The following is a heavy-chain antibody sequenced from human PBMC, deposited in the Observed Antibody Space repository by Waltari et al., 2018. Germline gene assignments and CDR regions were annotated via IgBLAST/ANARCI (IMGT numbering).Heavy chain of an antibody. CDR1: GFTFSSYS. CDR3: ARDRTLGGSFAFDI. D-gene: IGHD1-26*01. Sequence: EVQLVESGGGLVKPGGSLRLSCAASGFTFSSYSMNWVRQAPGKGLEWVSSISSSSSYIYYADSVKGRCTISRDNAKNSLYLQMNSLRAEDTAVYYCARDRTLGGSFAFDIWGQGTMVTVSS. J-gene: IGHJ3*02. CDR2: ISSSSSYI. V-gene: IGHV3-21*01.